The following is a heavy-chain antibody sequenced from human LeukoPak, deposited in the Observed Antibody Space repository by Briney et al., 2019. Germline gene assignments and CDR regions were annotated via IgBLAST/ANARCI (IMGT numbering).Heavy chain of an antibody. CDR3: ARAHYDFWSGYFGY. CDR2: IYYSGST. Sequence: SETLSLTCTVSGGSISSYYWSWIRQPPGKGLEWIGYIYYSGSTNYNPSLKSRVTISVGTSKNQFSLKLSSVTAADTAVYYCARAHYDFWSGYFGYWGQGTLVTVSS. D-gene: IGHD3-3*01. J-gene: IGHJ4*02. V-gene: IGHV4-59*01. CDR1: GGSISSYY.